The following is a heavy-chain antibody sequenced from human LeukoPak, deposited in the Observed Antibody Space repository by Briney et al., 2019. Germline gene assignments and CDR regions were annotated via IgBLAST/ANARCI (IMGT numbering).Heavy chain of an antibody. J-gene: IGHJ4*02. CDR2: MNPNSGNT. CDR3: ARGRYFDRFFELKRTYYFGY. D-gene: IGHD3-9*01. CDR1: GYTFTSYD. V-gene: IGHV1-8*01. Sequence: ASVKVSCKASGYTFTSYDINWVRQATGQGLEWMGWMNPNSGNTGYAQKFQGRVTMTRNTSISTAYMELSSLRSEDTAVYYCARGRYFDRFFELKRTYYFGYWGQGTLVTVSS.